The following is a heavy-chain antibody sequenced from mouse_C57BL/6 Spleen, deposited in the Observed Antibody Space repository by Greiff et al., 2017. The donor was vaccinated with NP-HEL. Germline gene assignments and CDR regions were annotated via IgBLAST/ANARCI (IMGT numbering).Heavy chain of an antibody. CDR1: GFTFSDYG. Sequence: EVQLVESGGGLVKPGGSLKLSCAASGFTFSDYGMHWVRPAPETGLEWVAYISRGSSTIYYADTVKGRFTISRDNAKNTLFLQMTSLRSEDTAMYYCARRAYYSNPFDYWGQGTTLTVSS. CDR2: ISRGSSTI. J-gene: IGHJ2*01. V-gene: IGHV5-17*01. D-gene: IGHD2-5*01. CDR3: ARRAYYSNPFDY.